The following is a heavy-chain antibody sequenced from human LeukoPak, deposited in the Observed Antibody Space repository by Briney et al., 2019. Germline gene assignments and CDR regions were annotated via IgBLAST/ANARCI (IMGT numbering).Heavy chain of an antibody. D-gene: IGHD2-2*01. CDR1: GFTFSSYD. CDR3: ARGATPAAMNTAWGDAFDI. V-gene: IGHV3-13*05. J-gene: IGHJ3*02. CDR2: IGTAGDP. Sequence: GGSLRLSCAASGFTFSSYDTHWVRQATGKGLEWVSAIGTAGDPYYPGSVKGRFTISRENAKNSLYLQMNSLRAGDTAVYYCARGATPAAMNTAWGDAFDIWGQGTMVTVSS.